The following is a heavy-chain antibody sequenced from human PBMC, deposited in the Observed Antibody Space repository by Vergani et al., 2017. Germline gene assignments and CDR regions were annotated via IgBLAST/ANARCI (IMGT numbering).Heavy chain of an antibody. CDR3: ARHSTVEWLVKLGWIDP. V-gene: IGHV4-39*01. Sequence: QLQLQESGPGLVKPSATLSLTCSVSGASIRSSTYYWGWIRQPPGKGLEWIASIYYSGSTYYNPSLKSRVTISVDTSKNQFSLKLSSVTAADTAVYFCARHSTVEWLVKLGWIDPWGKGILVTVSS. J-gene: IGHJ5*02. CDR1: GASIRSSTYY. CDR2: IYYSGST. D-gene: IGHD6-19*01.